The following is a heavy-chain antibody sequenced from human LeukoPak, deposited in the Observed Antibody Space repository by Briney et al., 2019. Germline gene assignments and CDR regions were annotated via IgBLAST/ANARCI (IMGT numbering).Heavy chain of an antibody. J-gene: IGHJ5*02. CDR2: INHSGST. Sequence: SETLSLTCAVYGGSFSGYYWSWIRQPPGEGLEWIGEINHSGSTNYNPSLKSRVTISVDTSKNQFSLKLSSVTAADTAVYYCARARGGVVITPAKYNWFDPWGQGTLVTVSS. V-gene: IGHV4-34*01. CDR1: GGSFSGYY. CDR3: ARARGGVVITPAKYNWFDP. D-gene: IGHD4-23*01.